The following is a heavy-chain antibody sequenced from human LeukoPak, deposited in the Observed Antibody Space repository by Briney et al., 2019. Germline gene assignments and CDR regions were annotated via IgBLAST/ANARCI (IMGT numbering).Heavy chain of an antibody. CDR3: AKDLHYGSADY. V-gene: IGHV3-30*04. J-gene: IGHJ4*02. D-gene: IGHD3-10*01. Sequence: GGSLRLSCAASGFTFSSYAMHWVRQAPGKGLEWVAVISYDGSNKYYADSVKGRFTISRDNAKNALYLQMNSLRAEDTAVYYCAKDLHYGSADYWGQGTLVTVSS. CDR2: ISYDGSNK. CDR1: GFTFSSYA.